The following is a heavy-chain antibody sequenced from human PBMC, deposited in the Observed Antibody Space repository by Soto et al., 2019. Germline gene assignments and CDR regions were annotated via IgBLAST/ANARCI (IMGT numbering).Heavy chain of an antibody. Sequence: SETLSLTCTVSGGSISSGGYYWSWIRQHPGKGLEWIGYIYYSGSTYYNPSLKSRVTISVDTSKNQFSLKLSSVTAADTAVYYCARAMVVTASFDYWGQGTLVTVSS. CDR2: IYYSGST. V-gene: IGHV4-31*03. CDR1: GGSISSGGYY. J-gene: IGHJ4*02. D-gene: IGHD2-21*02. CDR3: ARAMVVTASFDY.